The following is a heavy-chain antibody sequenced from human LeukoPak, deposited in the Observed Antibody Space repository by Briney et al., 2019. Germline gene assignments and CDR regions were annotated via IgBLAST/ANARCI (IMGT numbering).Heavy chain of an antibody. CDR1: GFTFSSYW. D-gene: IGHD3-10*01. Sequence: GGSLRLSCAASGFTFSSYWMSWVRQAPGKGLEWVANIKQDGSEKYYVDSVKGRFTISRDNAKNSLYLQMNSLRAEDTAVYYCARESGSPFYYYYYGMDVWGQGTTVIVSS. J-gene: IGHJ6*02. V-gene: IGHV3-7*01. CDR3: ARESGSPFYYYYYGMDV. CDR2: IKQDGSEK.